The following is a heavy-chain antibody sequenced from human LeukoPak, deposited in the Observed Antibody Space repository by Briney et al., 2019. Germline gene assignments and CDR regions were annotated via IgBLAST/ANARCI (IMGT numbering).Heavy chain of an antibody. CDR1: GSTFSSYG. D-gene: IGHD6-19*01. Sequence: QAGGSPRLSCAASGSTFSSYGMHWVRQAPGKGLEWVAVISYDGSNKYYADSVKGRFTISRDNSKNTLYLQMNSLRAEDTAVYYCAKDSPSAVAGTMDYWGQGTLVTVSS. V-gene: IGHV3-30*18. CDR3: AKDSPSAVAGTMDY. CDR2: ISYDGSNK. J-gene: IGHJ4*02.